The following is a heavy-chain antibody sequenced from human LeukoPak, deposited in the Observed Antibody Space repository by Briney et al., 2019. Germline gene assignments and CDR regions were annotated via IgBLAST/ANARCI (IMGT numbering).Heavy chain of an antibody. J-gene: IGHJ4*02. Sequence: ASVKVSCKASGYTFTSYEINWVRQATGQGLEWMGWMNPNSGNTGYAQKFQGRVTMTRNTSISTAYMELSSLRSEDTAVYYCARGPFYILTGYYIDYWGQGTLVTVSS. CDR2: MNPNSGNT. CDR1: GYTFTSYE. V-gene: IGHV1-8*01. CDR3: ARGPFYILTGYYIDY. D-gene: IGHD3-9*01.